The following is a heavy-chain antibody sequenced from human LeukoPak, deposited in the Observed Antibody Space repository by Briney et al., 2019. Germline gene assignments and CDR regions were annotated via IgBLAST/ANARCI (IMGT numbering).Heavy chain of an antibody. CDR2: ISGPGPST. V-gene: IGHV3-23*01. D-gene: IGHD5-24*01. CDR1: GFSFRRYA. Sequence: QPGGSLRLSCAASGFSFRRYAMNRVRQAPGRGLEWVAVISGPGPSTVYADSVKGRFTISRDNSKNTLFLQLDSLRVEDTAIYYCAKEEMPHAFDLWGQGTMVIVSS. CDR3: AKEEMPHAFDL. J-gene: IGHJ3*01.